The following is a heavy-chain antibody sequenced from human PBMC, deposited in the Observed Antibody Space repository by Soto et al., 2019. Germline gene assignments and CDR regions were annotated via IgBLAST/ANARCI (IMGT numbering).Heavy chain of an antibody. CDR2: ISGSGGTS. CDR3: AKGRGSSWTIDY. Sequence: DVELSESGGGLVQPGGSLRLSCAASGFNFRSYAMSWVRRAPGKGLEWVSAISGSGGTSYFADSVRGRFTISRDNSKNKLYLQLSSLRVDDTAEYFWAKGRGSSWTIDYWGHGTLVTVSS. CDR1: GFNFRSYA. J-gene: IGHJ4*01. D-gene: IGHD6-13*01. V-gene: IGHV3-23*01.